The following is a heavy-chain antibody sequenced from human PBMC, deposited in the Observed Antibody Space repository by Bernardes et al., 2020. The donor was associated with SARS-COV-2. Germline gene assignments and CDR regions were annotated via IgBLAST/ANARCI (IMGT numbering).Heavy chain of an antibody. CDR1: GYSLTELP. V-gene: IGHV1-24*01. Sequence: ASVNVSCKFSGYSLTELPIHWVRQAPGKGLEWMGGFYSEDGQTIYAQKFQGRVTMIEDTPTDTAYMELNSPRSEDTAVYFCAGRITLFGVITAFFDRWGQRPLVTVSS. J-gene: IGHJ4*02. D-gene: IGHD3-3*01. CDR2: FYSEDGQT. CDR3: AGRITLFGVITAFFDR.